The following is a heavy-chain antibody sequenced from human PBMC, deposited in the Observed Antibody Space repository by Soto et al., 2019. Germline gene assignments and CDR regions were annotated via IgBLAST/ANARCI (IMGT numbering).Heavy chain of an antibody. J-gene: IGHJ1*01. Sequence: SVKVSCKASGYTFTGYYMHWVRQAPGQGLEWMGWINPNSGGTNYAQKFQGWVTMTRDTSISTAYMELSRLRSDDTAVYYCATPGIAAAVDFQHWGQGTLVTVSS. CDR2: INPNSGGT. CDR3: ATPGIAAAVDFQH. V-gene: IGHV1-2*04. CDR1: GYTFTGYY. D-gene: IGHD6-13*01.